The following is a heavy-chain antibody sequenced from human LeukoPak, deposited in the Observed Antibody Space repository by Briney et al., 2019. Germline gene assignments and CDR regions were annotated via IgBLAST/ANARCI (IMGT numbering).Heavy chain of an antibody. CDR1: GYTFTDYY. CDR2: ISPNSGGT. CDR3: AIADPSLDY. Sequence: ASVKVSCKASGYTFTDYYMHWVRQAPGQGLEWMGRISPNSGGTNYAQKFQGRVTMTRDTSISTAYMELSRLRSDDTAMYYCAIADPSLDYWGQGTLVTVSS. V-gene: IGHV1-2*06. J-gene: IGHJ4*02.